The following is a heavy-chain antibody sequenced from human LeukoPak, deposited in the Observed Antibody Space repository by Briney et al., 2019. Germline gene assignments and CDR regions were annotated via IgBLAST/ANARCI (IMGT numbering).Heavy chain of an antibody. V-gene: IGHV4-59*01. D-gene: IGHD3-22*01. J-gene: IGHJ3*02. CDR1: GGSISSYY. CDR3: ARVRSGMIVGAFDI. CDR2: IYYSGST. Sequence: SETLSLTCTVFGGSISSYYWSWIRQPPGKGLEWIGYIYYSGSTNYNPSLKSRVTISVDTSKNQFSLKLSSVTAADTAVYYCARVRSGMIVGAFDIWGQGTMVTVSS.